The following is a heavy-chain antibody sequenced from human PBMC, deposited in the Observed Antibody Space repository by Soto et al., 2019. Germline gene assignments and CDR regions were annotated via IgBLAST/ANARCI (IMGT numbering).Heavy chain of an antibody. D-gene: IGHD2-15*01. CDR1: SDSITNYY. J-gene: IGHJ4*02. CDR3: ARVGGTRGWY. CDR2: IHDSGRS. V-gene: IGHV4-59*01. Sequence: QVQLQESGPGLVKPSETLSLTCTVSSDSITNYYWSWIRQSPGKGLEWIGYIHDSGRSNYTPSLKSRVKISVDTSKKHFSLKLNSVTAADTAVYYCARVGGTRGWYWGQGTLVTVSS.